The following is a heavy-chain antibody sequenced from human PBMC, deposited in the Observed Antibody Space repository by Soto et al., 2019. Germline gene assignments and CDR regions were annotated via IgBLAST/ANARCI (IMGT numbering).Heavy chain of an antibody. CDR2: IKQDGSEK. D-gene: IGHD6-19*01. J-gene: IGHJ4*02. V-gene: IGHV3-7*01. Sequence: EVQLVESGGGLVQPGGSLRLSCAASGFTFSSYWMSWVRQAPGKGLEWVANIKQDGSEKYYVDSVKGRFTISRDNAKNSLYLQMNSLRAEDTAVYYCARDFADVAVAGPIHDYWGQGTLVTVSS. CDR1: GFTFSSYW. CDR3: ARDFADVAVAGPIHDY.